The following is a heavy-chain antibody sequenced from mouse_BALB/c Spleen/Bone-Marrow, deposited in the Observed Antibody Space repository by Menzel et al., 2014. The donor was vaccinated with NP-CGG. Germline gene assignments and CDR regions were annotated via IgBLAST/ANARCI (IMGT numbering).Heavy chain of an antibody. CDR2: IRLKSNNYAT. V-gene: IGHV6-6*02. J-gene: IGHJ4*01. Sequence: EVQGVESGRGLVQPGGSMKLSCVASGFTFSNYWMNWVRQSPEKGLEWVAEIRLKSNNYATHYAESVKGRFTISRDDSKSSVYLQMNNLRAEDTGIYYCTRVMDYWGQGTSVTVSS. CDR1: GFTFSNYW. CDR3: TRVMDY.